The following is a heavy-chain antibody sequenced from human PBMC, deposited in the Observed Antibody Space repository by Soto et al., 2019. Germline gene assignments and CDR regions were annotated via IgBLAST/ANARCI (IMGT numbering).Heavy chain of an antibody. D-gene: IGHD2-8*01. J-gene: IGHJ4*02. CDR2: IYYSGST. CDR3: ARGSTNGVCCTFDY. CDR1: GGSISSGGYY. Sequence: SETLSLTCTVSGGSISSGGYYWSWIRQHPGKGQEWNGYIYYSGSTYYNPSLKSRVTISLDTSKNQFSLKLSSVTAADTAVYYCARGSTNGVCCTFDYWGQGTLVTVS. V-gene: IGHV4-31*03.